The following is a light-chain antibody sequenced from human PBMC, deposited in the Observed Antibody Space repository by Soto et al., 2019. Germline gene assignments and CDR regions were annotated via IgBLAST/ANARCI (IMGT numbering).Light chain of an antibody. V-gene: IGKV3-15*01. CDR3: QQYNNWPPP. Sequence: EIVMTQSPATLSVSPGERATLSCRASQSVSSNLAWYQQKPGQAPWLLIYGASTRATGIPARFSGSGSGTEFTLTISSLQSEDFAVYYCQQYNNWPPPFGGGTKVEIK. CDR2: GAS. CDR1: QSVSSN. J-gene: IGKJ4*01.